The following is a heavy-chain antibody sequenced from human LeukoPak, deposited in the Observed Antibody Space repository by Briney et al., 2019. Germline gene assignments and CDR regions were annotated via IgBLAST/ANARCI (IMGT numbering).Heavy chain of an antibody. CDR1: GGSISNYY. CDR2: IYNSGST. J-gene: IGHJ5*02. Sequence: PSETLSLTCTVSGGSISNYYWSWIRQPPGKGLEWIGYIYNSGSTNYNPSVKSRVTISVDTSKKQFSLKLSSVTAADTAVYYCARSAHCGGDCQGWFDPWGQGALVIVSS. V-gene: IGHV4-59*01. CDR3: ARSAHCGGDCQGWFDP. D-gene: IGHD2-21*01.